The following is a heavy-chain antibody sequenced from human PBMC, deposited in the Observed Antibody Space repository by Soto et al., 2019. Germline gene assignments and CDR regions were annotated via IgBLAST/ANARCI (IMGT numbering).Heavy chain of an antibody. V-gene: IGHV4-59*01. CDR2: ISYSGST. J-gene: IGHJ4*02. CDR1: SDSISSYY. Sequence: SETLSLTCTVSSDSISSYYWSWIRQPPGKRLEWIGYISYSGSTDYNPSLKSRVTISGHTSKNQFSLKVSSVTAADTAVYYCARGTSWQLPFDYWGQGTLVIVSS. CDR3: ARGTSWQLPFDY. D-gene: IGHD6-13*01.